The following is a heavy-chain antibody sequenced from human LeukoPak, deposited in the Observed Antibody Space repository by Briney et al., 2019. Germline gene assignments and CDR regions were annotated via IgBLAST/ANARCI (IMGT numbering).Heavy chain of an antibody. CDR1: GGTFSSYT. Sequence: GPSVKVSCKASGGTFSSYTISWVRQAPGQGLEWMGGIIPIFGTANYAQKFQGRVTITADESTSTAHLELSSLRSEDTAVYYCARDDVVVPAAGGYYYYGMDVWGQGTTVTVSS. CDR3: ARDDVVVPAAGGYYYYGMDV. D-gene: IGHD2-2*01. CDR2: IIPIFGTA. V-gene: IGHV1-69*13. J-gene: IGHJ6*02.